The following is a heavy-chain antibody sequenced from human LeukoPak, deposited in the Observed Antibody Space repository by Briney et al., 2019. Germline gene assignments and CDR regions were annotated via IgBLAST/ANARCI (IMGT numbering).Heavy chain of an antibody. J-gene: IGHJ4*02. CDR1: EYSFTNYW. CDR3: ARQDGYNGKSFDY. CDR2: IYPYDSET. V-gene: IGHV5-51*01. D-gene: IGHD5-24*01. Sequence: GESLKISCKGSEYSFTNYWIGWVRQTPGKGLECMGIIYPYDSETRYTSSFQGEVTISVDKSIKTAYLQWSSLKASDTAMYYCARQDGYNGKSFDYWGQGTLVTVSS.